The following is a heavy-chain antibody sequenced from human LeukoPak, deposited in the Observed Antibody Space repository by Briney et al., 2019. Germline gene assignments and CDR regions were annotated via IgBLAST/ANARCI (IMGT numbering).Heavy chain of an antibody. J-gene: IGHJ4*02. D-gene: IGHD3-22*01. Sequence: PGGSLRLSCAASGFTFSSYGMHWVRQAPGKGLEWVAVISYDGSNKYYADSVKGRFTISRDNSKNTLYLQMNSLRAEDTAMYYCAKDDTYYYDSSGYLGYWGQGTLVTVSS. CDR2: ISYDGSNK. V-gene: IGHV3-30*18. CDR1: GFTFSSYG. CDR3: AKDDTYYYDSSGYLGY.